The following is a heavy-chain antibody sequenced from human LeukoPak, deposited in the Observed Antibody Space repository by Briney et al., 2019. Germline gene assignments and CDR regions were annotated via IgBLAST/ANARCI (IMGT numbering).Heavy chain of an antibody. Sequence: ETLSLTCTVSGGSISSGDYYWSWIRQPPGKGLEWVSAISGSGGSTYYADSVKGRFTISRDNSKNTLYLQMNSLRAEDTAVYYCAKGSGYDFWSGQGIDYWGQGTLVTVSS. CDR1: GGSISSGDYY. CDR2: ISGSGGST. V-gene: IGHV3-23*01. D-gene: IGHD3-3*01. CDR3: AKGSGYDFWSGQGIDY. J-gene: IGHJ4*02.